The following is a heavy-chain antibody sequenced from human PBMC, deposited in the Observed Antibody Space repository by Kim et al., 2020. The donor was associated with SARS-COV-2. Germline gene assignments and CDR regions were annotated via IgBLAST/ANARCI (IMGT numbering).Heavy chain of an antibody. D-gene: IGHD3-22*01. V-gene: IGHV4-34*01. J-gene: IGHJ3*02. CDR3: ARGLSMTVVVITRSKVFDI. CDR2: INHSGST. CDR1: GGSFSGYY. Sequence: SETLSLTCAVYGGSFSGYYWSWIRQPPGKGLEWIGEINHSGSTNYNPSLKSRVTISVDTSKNQFSLKLSSVTAADTAVYYCARGLSMTVVVITRSKVFDIWGQGTMVTVSS.